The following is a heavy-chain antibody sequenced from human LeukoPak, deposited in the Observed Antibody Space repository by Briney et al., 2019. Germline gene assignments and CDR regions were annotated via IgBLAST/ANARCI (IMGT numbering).Heavy chain of an antibody. J-gene: IGHJ4*01. CDR2: IYSSGST. CDR3: AKSGGYGLIDY. V-gene: IGHV4-39*01. Sequence: PSETLSLTCTVSSYSISSSSYYWGWIRQPPGKGLEWIGSIYSSGSTYYNSSLKSRVTISIDTSKNQVSLKMSSVTAADTAVYYCAKSGGYGLIDYWGQGTLVTVSS. CDR1: SYSISSSSYY. D-gene: IGHD6-25*01.